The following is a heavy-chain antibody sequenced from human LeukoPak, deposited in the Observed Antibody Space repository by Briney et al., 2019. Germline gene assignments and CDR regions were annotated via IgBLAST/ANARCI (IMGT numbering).Heavy chain of an antibody. Sequence: PSETLSLTCTVSGGSISSYYWSWIRQPPGKGLEWIGYIYYSGSTNYNPALKSRVTISVDTSKNQFSLKLRSVTAADTAVYYCARGQRACSSTSCYTGVCFDYWGQGTLVTVSS. J-gene: IGHJ4*02. CDR2: IYYSGST. CDR1: GGSISSYY. CDR3: ARGQRACSSTSCYTGVCFDY. V-gene: IGHV4-59*01. D-gene: IGHD2-2*02.